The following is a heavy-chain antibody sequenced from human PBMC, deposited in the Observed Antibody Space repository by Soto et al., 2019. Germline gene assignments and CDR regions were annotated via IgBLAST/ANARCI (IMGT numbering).Heavy chain of an antibody. CDR3: ARGASLWE. Sequence: QVQLVQSGTEVKKPGASVKVSCKASGYSFPSYGISWVRQAPGQGLDWMGWFSIHNRNTYYAENFQGRVPMTAATSTTTAHLELRSLRSDDTAVYYCARGASLWEWGQGTLVTVSS. V-gene: IGHV1-18*01. CDR2: FSIHNRNT. CDR1: GYSFPSYG. J-gene: IGHJ4*02. D-gene: IGHD1-26*01.